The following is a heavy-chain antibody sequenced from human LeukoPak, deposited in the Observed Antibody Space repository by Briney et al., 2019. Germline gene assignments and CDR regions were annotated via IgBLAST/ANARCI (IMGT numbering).Heavy chain of an antibody. CDR1: GFTFSSRDW. V-gene: IGHV3-7*01. CDR2: IKQDGSEK. Sequence: AGGSLRLSCVASGFTFSSRDWMTWVRQAPGKGLEWVANIKQDGSEKNYVDSVKGRFTISRDNAKNSVDLQMNSLRAEDTAVYYCARDYSSSPWVVTQSYYYYYMDVWGKGTTVTVSS. J-gene: IGHJ6*03. D-gene: IGHD6-6*01. CDR3: ARDYSSSPWVVTQSYYYYYMDV.